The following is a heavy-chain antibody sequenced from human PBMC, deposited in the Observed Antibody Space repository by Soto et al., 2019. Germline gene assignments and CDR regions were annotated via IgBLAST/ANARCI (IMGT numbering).Heavy chain of an antibody. CDR1: GGSISGYY. D-gene: IGHD1-26*01. V-gene: IGHV4-59*01. Sequence: SETLSLTCTVSGGSISGYYWSWIRQPPGEGLEWIGHIYYSGSTNYNPSLKSRLTISVDTSKNQFSLKLNSVTAADTAVYFCARDRLMTLSYYAFDHWGQGTLVTVSS. CDR3: ARDRLMTLSYYAFDH. CDR2: IYYSGST. J-gene: IGHJ4*02.